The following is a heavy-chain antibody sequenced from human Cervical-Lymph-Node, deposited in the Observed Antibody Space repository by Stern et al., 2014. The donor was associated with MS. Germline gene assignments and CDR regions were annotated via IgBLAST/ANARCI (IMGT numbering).Heavy chain of an antibody. Sequence: QLQLQESGPGVVKPSGTLSLTCVVSGGSISRSKWRSWVRQPPGKVLEWIGEVSDLGSTNYNPSLKSRVSISLDKSNNQVALKMDSVTAADTAVYYCASGHDAFALWGQGTLVTVSS. J-gene: IGHJ3*01. CDR1: GGSISRSKW. CDR3: ASGHDAFAL. V-gene: IGHV4-4*02. CDR2: VSDLGST.